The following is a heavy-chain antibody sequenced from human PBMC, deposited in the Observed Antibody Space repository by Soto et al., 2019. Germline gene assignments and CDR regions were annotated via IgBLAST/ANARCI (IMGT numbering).Heavy chain of an antibody. CDR2: IYYSGST. J-gene: IGHJ4*02. Sequence: SETLSLTCTVSGGSISSSSYYWGWIRQPPGKGLEWIGSIYYSGSTNYKPSLKNRVTISVDTSKNQFSLKLSSVTAADTAVYNCARVPIRYDSSGQWGYYFDYWGQGTLVTVSS. D-gene: IGHD3-22*01. CDR3: ARVPIRYDSSGQWGYYFDY. V-gene: IGHV4-39*07. CDR1: GGSISSSSYY.